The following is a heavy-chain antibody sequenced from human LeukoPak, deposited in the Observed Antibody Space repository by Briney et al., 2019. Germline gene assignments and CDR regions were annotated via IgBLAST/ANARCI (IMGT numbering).Heavy chain of an antibody. CDR2: IRPETGEP. J-gene: IGHJ4*02. CDR3: TTDSGRSYFYLNF. Sequence: GASVKVSCKISGFGLSVLSIHWMRQAPGKGLEWVGGIRPETGEPIYAQKFQGRVTVTEDTVTDTGYMELRSLTSDDTAVYFCTTDSGRSYFYLNFWGQGTLVTVSS. D-gene: IGHD3-10*01. V-gene: IGHV1-24*01. CDR1: GFGLSVLS.